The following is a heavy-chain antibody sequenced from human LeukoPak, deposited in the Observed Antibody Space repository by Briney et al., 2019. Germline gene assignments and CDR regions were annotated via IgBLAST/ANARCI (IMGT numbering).Heavy chain of an antibody. D-gene: IGHD3-10*01. J-gene: IGHJ4*02. Sequence: GGSLRLSCAASGFTFSSYWMSWVRQAPGKGLEWVANIKQDGSEKYYVDSVKGRFTISRGNAKNSLYLQMNSLRAEDTAVYYCASGDHSGLWFLCYWGQGTLVTVSS. V-gene: IGHV3-7*01. CDR3: ASGDHSGLWFLCY. CDR1: GFTFSSYW. CDR2: IKQDGSEK.